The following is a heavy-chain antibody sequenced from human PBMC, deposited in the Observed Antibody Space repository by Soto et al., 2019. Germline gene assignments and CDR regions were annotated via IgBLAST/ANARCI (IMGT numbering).Heavy chain of an antibody. CDR2: IYYSGSI. J-gene: IGHJ3*02. CDR1: GGSISSRDYY. CDR3: ASKFGELLADAFDI. Sequence: SETLSLTCTVSGGSISSRDYYWSWIRQPPGKGLEWIGYIYYSGSINHNPSLKSRVTMSVDKSKNQFSLKMTSVTAADTGVYYCASKFGELLADAFDIWGQGTVVTVS. D-gene: IGHD3-10*01. V-gene: IGHV4-30-4*01.